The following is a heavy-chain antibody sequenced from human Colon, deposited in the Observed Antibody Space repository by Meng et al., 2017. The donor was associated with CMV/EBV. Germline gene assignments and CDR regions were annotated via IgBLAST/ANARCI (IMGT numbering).Heavy chain of an antibody. CDR2: INHSGST. CDR1: GGSFSGYY. V-gene: IGHV4-34*01. Sequence: GSLRLSCAVYGGSFSGYYWSWIRQPPGKGLEWIGEINHSGSTNYNPSLKSRVTISVDTSKNQFSLKLSSVTAADTAVYYCARGHLKLRFLEWVYYFDYWGQGTLVTVSS. J-gene: IGHJ4*02. D-gene: IGHD3-3*01. CDR3: ARGHLKLRFLEWVYYFDY.